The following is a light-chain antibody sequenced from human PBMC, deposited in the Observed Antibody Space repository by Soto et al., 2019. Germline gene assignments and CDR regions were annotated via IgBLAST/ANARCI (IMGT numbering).Light chain of an antibody. Sequence: DLQMTQSPSTLSASVGDRVTITCRASQSISSWLAWYQQKPGKAPKLLIYKASSLESGVPSRFSGSGSGTEFTLTISSLQPDDLATYYCQQYNSFPLTFGPGTKVDIK. CDR3: QQYNSFPLT. CDR2: KAS. J-gene: IGKJ3*01. CDR1: QSISSW. V-gene: IGKV1-5*03.